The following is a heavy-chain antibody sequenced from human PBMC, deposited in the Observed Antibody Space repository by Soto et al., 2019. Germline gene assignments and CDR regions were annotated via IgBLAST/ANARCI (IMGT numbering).Heavy chain of an antibody. CDR1: GFTFSSYG. J-gene: IGHJ4*02. Sequence: QVQLVESGGGVVQPGRSLRLSCAASGFTFSSYGMHWVRQAPGKGLEWVAVISYDGSYKYYADSVKGRFTISRDNSKNTLYLQMNSLRAEDTAVYYCAKDWRIAAAGVALNWGQGTLVTVSS. V-gene: IGHV3-30*18. D-gene: IGHD6-13*01. CDR2: ISYDGSYK. CDR3: AKDWRIAAAGVALN.